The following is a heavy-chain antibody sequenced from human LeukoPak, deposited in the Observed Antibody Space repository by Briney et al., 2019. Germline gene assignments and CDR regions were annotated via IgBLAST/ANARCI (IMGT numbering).Heavy chain of an antibody. CDR2: NSNGGST. V-gene: IGHV3-53*01. J-gene: IGHJ3*02. Sequence: GGSLRHSRAASGFTVSSNYMSWLRPAPGKGLGRVSDNSNGGSTYYADSEKGRFTISRDNSKNTLYLQMDSLSGEDTCVYYCARRDFVPDGFLRWGKGAMLLVSS. CDR1: GFTVSSNY. D-gene: IGHD6-6*01. CDR3: ARRDFVPDGFLR.